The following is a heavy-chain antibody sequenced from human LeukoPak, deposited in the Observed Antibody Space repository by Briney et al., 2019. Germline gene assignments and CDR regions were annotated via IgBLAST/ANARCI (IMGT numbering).Heavy chain of an antibody. V-gene: IGHV3-23*01. CDR1: GFTFSNYA. Sequence: GGSLRLSCAASGFTFSNYAMSWVRQAPGKGLEWVSAISGSGENTYYADSVKGRFTISRDFSKNTVFLHMNSLRAEDTAMYYCARGDDSGYYDYFDYWGQGALVTVSS. J-gene: IGHJ4*02. CDR3: ARGDDSGYYDYFDY. D-gene: IGHD3-22*01. CDR2: ISGSGENT.